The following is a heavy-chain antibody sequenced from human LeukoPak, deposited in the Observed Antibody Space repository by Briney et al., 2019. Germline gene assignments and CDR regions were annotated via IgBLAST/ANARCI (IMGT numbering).Heavy chain of an antibody. Sequence: PGGSLRLSCAASGFTFSSYAMHWVRQVPGKGLEWVAVISYDGSNKYYADSVKGRFTISRDNSKNTLYLQMNSLRAEDTAVYYCARGRDYYDSSGYTSHDAFDIWGQGTMVTVSS. D-gene: IGHD3-22*01. CDR2: ISYDGSNK. V-gene: IGHV3-30*04. CDR3: ARGRDYYDSSGYTSHDAFDI. CDR1: GFTFSSYA. J-gene: IGHJ3*02.